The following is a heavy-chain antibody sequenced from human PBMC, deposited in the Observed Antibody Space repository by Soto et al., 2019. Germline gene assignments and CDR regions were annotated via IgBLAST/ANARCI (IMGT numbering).Heavy chain of an antibody. CDR1: GYTLITYA. CDR2: INPGNGNT. Sequence: QVQLVQSGAEEKKPGASVKVSCKASGYTLITYAIYSVRQAPGQRLDWMGWINPGNGNTKYSQKFQGRVTITRDTSASTAYMELSSLRSEDTAVYYCARGVGYSYGSYLDYWGQGTLVTVSS. D-gene: IGHD5-18*01. V-gene: IGHV1-3*05. CDR3: ARGVGYSYGSYLDY. J-gene: IGHJ4*02.